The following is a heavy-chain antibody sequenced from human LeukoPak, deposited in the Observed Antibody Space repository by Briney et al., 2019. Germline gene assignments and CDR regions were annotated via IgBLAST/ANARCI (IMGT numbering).Heavy chain of an antibody. J-gene: IGHJ4*02. Sequence: SETLSLTCTVSGGSVSSGSYYWSWIRQPPGKGLEWIGYIYYSGSTNYNPSLKSRVTISVDTSKNQFSLKLSSVTAADTAVYYCARYSDGYSRNYFDYWGQGTLVTVSS. D-gene: IGHD5-24*01. V-gene: IGHV4-61*01. CDR2: IYYSGST. CDR1: GGSVSSGSYY. CDR3: ARYSDGYSRNYFDY.